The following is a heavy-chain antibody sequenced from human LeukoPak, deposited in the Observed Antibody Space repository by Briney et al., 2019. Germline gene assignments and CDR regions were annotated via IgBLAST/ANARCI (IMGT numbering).Heavy chain of an antibody. V-gene: IGHV4-39*01. D-gene: IGHD3-22*01. J-gene: IGHJ4*02. CDR1: GGSIGSSSYY. CDR3: ARLDYDSSGYYPVRLYYFDY. Sequence: PSETLSLTCTVSGGSIGSSSYYWGWIRQPPGKGLEWIGSIYYSGSTYYNPSLKSRVTISVDTSKNQFSLKLSSVTAADTAVYYCARLDYDSSGYYPVRLYYFDYWGQGTLVTVSS. CDR2: IYYSGST.